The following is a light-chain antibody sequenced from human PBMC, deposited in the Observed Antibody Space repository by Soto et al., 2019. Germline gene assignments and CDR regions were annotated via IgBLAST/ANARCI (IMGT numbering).Light chain of an antibody. Sequence: EIVLTQSPATLSLSPGERATLSCRASQSVSTYLAWYQQNHGQAPRLLIYDASKRATGIPVRFSGSGSGTDFTLTITSLEPEDFGVYYCQQRSNWPPTWTFGQGTKVDIK. CDR1: QSVSTY. CDR2: DAS. J-gene: IGKJ1*01. V-gene: IGKV3-11*01. CDR3: QQRSNWPPTWT.